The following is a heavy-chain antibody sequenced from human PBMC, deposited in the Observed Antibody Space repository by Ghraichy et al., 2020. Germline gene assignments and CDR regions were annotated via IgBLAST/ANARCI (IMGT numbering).Heavy chain of an antibody. V-gene: IGHV3-21*01. CDR1: GFTFSSYS. CDR3: ARVIAAAGSYGMDV. CDR2: ISSSSSYI. Sequence: LSLTCAASGFTFSSYSMNWVRQAPGKGLEWVSSISSSSSYIYYADSVKGRFTISRDNAKNSLYLQMNSLRAEDTAVYYCARVIAAAGSYGMDVCGQGPTVTVSS. D-gene: IGHD6-13*01. J-gene: IGHJ6*02.